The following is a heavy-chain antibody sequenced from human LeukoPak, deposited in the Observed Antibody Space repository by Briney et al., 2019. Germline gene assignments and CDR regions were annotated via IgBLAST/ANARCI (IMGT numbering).Heavy chain of an antibody. Sequence: ASVKVSCKASGYTFTNYAMNWVRQAPGQGLEGRGWINTNTGDPTSAQGSTGRFVFSLDTSVSTAYLQISSLKTEDTAVYYCARVAGSGHWRYLDLWGRGTLVTVSS. D-gene: IGHD2-15*01. V-gene: IGHV7-4-1*02. J-gene: IGHJ2*01. CDR3: ARVAGSGHWRYLDL. CDR2: INTNTGDP. CDR1: GYTFTNYA.